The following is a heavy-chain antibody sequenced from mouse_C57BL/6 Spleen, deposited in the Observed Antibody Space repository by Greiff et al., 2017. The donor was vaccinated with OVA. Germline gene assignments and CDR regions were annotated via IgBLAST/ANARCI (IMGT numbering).Heavy chain of an antibody. D-gene: IGHD2-5*01. CDR2: IYPSDSET. J-gene: IGHJ1*03. CDR1: GYTFTSYW. V-gene: IGHV1-61*01. Sequence: QVQLQQPGAELVRPGSSVKLSCKASGYTFTSYWMDWVKQRPGQGLEWIGNIYPSDSETHYDQKFKDKATLTVDKSSSTAYMQLSSLTSEDSAVYYCARQYSNPWYFDVWGTGTTVTVSS. CDR3: ARQYSNPWYFDV.